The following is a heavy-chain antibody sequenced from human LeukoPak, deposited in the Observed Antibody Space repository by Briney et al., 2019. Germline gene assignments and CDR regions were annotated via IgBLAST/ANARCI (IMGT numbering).Heavy chain of an antibody. CDR1: GFTFSSYA. CDR2: ISGSGGSR. D-gene: IGHD3-9*01. Sequence: GGSLRLSCAASGFTFSSYAMSWVRQAPGKGLDWVSGISGSGGSRYYADSVKGRFTISRDNSKNTLYLQMNSLRAEDTAVYYCATSRDILTGYYNSHFDCWGQGTLVTVSS. CDR3: ATSRDILTGYYNSHFDC. J-gene: IGHJ4*02. V-gene: IGHV3-23*01.